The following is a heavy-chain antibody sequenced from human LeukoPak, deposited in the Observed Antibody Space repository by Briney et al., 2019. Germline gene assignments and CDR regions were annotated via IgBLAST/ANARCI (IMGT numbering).Heavy chain of an antibody. D-gene: IGHD5-18*01. CDR3: ARDRRHNSGFPFFDY. J-gene: IGHJ4*02. CDR2: IYYSGST. V-gene: IGHV4-59*01. Sequence: SETLSLTCTVSGGSISSYYWSWIRQPPGKGLEWIGYIYYSGSTNYNPSLKSRVTISVDTSKNQFSLKLSSVTAADTAVYYCARDRRHNSGFPFFDYWGQGTLVTVSS. CDR1: GGSISSYY.